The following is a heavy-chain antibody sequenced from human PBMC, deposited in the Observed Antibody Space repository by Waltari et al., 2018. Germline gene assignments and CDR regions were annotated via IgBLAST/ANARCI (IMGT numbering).Heavy chain of an antibody. D-gene: IGHD2-15*01. CDR1: GGTFSSYA. CDR3: ARDLRYCSGGGCSLLGAFDI. V-gene: IGHV1-69*13. J-gene: IGHJ3*02. CDR2: IIPIFGTA. Sequence: QVQLVQSGAEVKKPGSSVKVSCKASGGTFSSYAISWVRQAPGQGLEWMGGIIPIFGTANYAQKFQGRVTITADESTSTAYMELSSLRSEDTAVYYCARDLRYCSGGGCSLLGAFDIWGQGTMVTVSS.